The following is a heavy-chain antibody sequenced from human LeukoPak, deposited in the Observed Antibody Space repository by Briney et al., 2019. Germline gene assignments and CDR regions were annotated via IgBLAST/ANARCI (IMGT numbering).Heavy chain of an antibody. V-gene: IGHV3-30*04. CDR3: ARDRGIVGAMNWFDP. CDR1: GFTFSSYA. D-gene: IGHD1-26*01. J-gene: IGHJ5*02. CDR2: ISYDGSEK. Sequence: PGGSLRLSCAVSGFTFSSYAMHWVRQAPGKGLEWMAVISYDGSEKHYADSVKGRFTISRDNSKNTLYLQMNSLRAEDTAVYYCARDRGIVGAMNWFDPWGQGTLVTVSS.